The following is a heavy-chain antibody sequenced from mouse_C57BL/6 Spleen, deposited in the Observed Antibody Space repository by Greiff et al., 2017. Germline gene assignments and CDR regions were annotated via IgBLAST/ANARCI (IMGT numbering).Heavy chain of an antibody. Sequence: QVQLQQSGAELARPGASVELSCKASGYTFTSYGISWVKQRTGQGLEWIGEIYPRSGNTYYNEKFKGKATLTADKSSSTAYMELRSLTSEDSAVYFCARQEDDGYYFHYYAMDYWGQGTSVTVSS. CDR1: GYTFTSYG. CDR3: ARQEDDGYYFHYYAMDY. D-gene: IGHD2-3*01. V-gene: IGHV1-81*01. J-gene: IGHJ4*01. CDR2: IYPRSGNT.